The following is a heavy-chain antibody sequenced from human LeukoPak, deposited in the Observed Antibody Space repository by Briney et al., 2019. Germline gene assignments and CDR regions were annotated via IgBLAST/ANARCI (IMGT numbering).Heavy chain of an antibody. CDR1: GFTLSYAW. CDR3: ARGGYYGSGSYDFH. Sequence: GGSLGLSCAGSGFTLSYAWMTWVRQAPGKGLEWVGRIKTKTDGGTTDYAAPVKGRFTISRDDSKNTLYLQMNSLKIEDTAVYYCARGGYYGSGSYDFHWGQGTLVNVSS. D-gene: IGHD3-10*01. CDR2: IKTKTDGGTT. J-gene: IGHJ4*02. V-gene: IGHV3-15*01.